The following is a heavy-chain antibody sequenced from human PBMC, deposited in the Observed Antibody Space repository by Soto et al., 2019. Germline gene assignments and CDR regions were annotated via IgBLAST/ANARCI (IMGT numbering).Heavy chain of an antibody. Sequence: GGSLRLSCAASGFTFSSYSMNWVRQAPGKGLEWVSSISSSSSYIYYADSVKGRFTISRDNAKNSLYLQMNSLRAEDTAVYYCARENKDEYYDILTGYHAPFDYWGQGTLVTVSS. CDR2: ISSSSSYI. CDR1: GFTFSSYS. V-gene: IGHV3-21*01. D-gene: IGHD3-9*01. CDR3: ARENKDEYYDILTGYHAPFDY. J-gene: IGHJ4*02.